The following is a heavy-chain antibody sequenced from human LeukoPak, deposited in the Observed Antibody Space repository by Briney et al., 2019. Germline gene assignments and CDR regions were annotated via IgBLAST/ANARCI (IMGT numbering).Heavy chain of an antibody. CDR3: ARVLFYYSPDDF. CDR1: GYTFTSYG. D-gene: IGHD2-8*01. Sequence: GASVTVSCKASGYTFTSYGIRWVRQAPGQGLAWMGWISANNGNTNYAQKLQGRVTMTTDTSTSTAYMELRSLRSDDPAVYYCARVLFYYSPDDFWGQGTLVTVSS. J-gene: IGHJ4*02. CDR2: ISANNGNT. V-gene: IGHV1-18*01.